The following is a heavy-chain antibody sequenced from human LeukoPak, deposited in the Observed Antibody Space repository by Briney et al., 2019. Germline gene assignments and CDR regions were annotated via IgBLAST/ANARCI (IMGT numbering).Heavy chain of an antibody. D-gene: IGHD3-10*01. J-gene: IGHJ4*02. CDR2: ITYDAINK. V-gene: IGHV3-30*03. Sequence: GGSLRLSCAASGFTFSNYDMHWVRQAPGKGLEWVAVITYDAINKYYADSVKGRFTISRENSKNTLSLQMNSLRTEDTAVYYCARDRATMVRGVSYYFDYWGQGTPVTVSS. CDR3: ARDRATMVRGVSYYFDY. CDR1: GFTFSNYD.